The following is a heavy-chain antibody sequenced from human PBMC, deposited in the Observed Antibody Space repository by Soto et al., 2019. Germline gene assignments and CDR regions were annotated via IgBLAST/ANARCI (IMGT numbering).Heavy chain of an antibody. J-gene: IGHJ6*02. CDR3: ARVRVRYSSSWYGMDV. CDR2: INAGNGNT. CDR1: GYTFTSYA. Sequence: GASVKVSCKASGYTFTSYAMHWVRQAPGQRLEWMGWINAGNGNTKYSPKFQGRVTITRDTSASTAYMELSSLRSEDTAVYYCARVRVRYSSSWYGMDVWGQGTTVTVSS. V-gene: IGHV1-3*01. D-gene: IGHD6-13*01.